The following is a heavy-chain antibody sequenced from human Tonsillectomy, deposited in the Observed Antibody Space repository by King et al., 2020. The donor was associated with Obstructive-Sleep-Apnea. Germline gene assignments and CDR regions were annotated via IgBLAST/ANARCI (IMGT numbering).Heavy chain of an antibody. CDR2: IYYSGST. D-gene: IGHD1-26*01. Sequence: QLQESGPGLVKPSETLSLTCTVSGDSISSYYWSWIRQPPGKGLEWIGYIYYSGSTKYNPSLKSRVTIYVDTSKNQFSLKLSSVTAADTAVYYCARNTEHYYYYGMDVWGQGTTVTVSS. CDR3: ARNTEHYYYYGMDV. CDR1: GDSISSYY. J-gene: IGHJ6*02. V-gene: IGHV4-59*08.